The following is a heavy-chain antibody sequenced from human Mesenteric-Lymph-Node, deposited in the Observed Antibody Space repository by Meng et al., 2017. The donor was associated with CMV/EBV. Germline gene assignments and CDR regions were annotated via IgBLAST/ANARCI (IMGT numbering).Heavy chain of an antibody. CDR1: GFSLSTSGVG. V-gene: IGHV2-5*02. CDR2: IYWDDDK. Sequence: QITLKESVPTLLKPTQTLTLTCTFSGFSLSTSGVGVGWIRQPPGKALEWLALIYWDDDKRYSPSLKSRLTITKDTSKNQVVLTMTNMDPVDTATYYCAHSSGIAAAGPFYFDYWGQGTLVTVSS. J-gene: IGHJ4*02. D-gene: IGHD6-13*01. CDR3: AHSSGIAAAGPFYFDY.